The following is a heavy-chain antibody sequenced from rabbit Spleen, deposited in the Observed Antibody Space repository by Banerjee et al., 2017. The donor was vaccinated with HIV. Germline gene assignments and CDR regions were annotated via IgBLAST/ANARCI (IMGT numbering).Heavy chain of an antibody. CDR3: VRDQAGDADYGPYYLNL. J-gene: IGHJ4*01. Sequence: QEQLVESGGGLVQPGGSLKLSCKASGFDFSNYGVSWVRQAPGKGLEWITCIGAGSSGSTYYASWAKGRFTISSHNAQNTLYLQLSSLTVADTATYFCVRDQAGDADYGPYYLNLWGPGTL. D-gene: IGHD2-1*01. V-gene: IGHV1S45*01. CDR2: IGAGSSGST. CDR1: GFDFSNYG.